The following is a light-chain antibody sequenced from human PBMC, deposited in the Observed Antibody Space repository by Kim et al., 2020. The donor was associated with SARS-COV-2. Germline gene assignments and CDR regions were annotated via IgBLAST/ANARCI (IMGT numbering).Light chain of an antibody. CDR2: GAS. CDR3: QQYNNWPPYT. J-gene: IGKJ2*01. V-gene: IGKV3-15*01. CDR1: QSVSSN. Sequence: VSPGERATRSCRASQSVSSNYSWYQQQPGQTPPLLIYGASTSATAIPAKFSGSGSGTEFTLPITSLQSADFAVDYCQQYNNWPPYTFGQGTKLEI.